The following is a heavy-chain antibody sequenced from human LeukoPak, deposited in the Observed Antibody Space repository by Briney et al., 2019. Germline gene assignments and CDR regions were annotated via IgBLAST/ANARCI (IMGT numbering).Heavy chain of an antibody. CDR2: ICGSCGNT. V-gene: IGHV3-23*01. D-gene: IGHD5-18*01. Sequence: GGSLRLSCAASGFTFSNYAMSWVRQAPGKGLEWVSTICGSCGNTHYADSVKGRFTISRDNSRNTLYLQMNSLRAEDTAVYYCARDGGRGYSYGYTDYWGQGTLVTVSS. CDR1: GFTFSNYA. J-gene: IGHJ4*02. CDR3: ARDGGRGYSYGYTDY.